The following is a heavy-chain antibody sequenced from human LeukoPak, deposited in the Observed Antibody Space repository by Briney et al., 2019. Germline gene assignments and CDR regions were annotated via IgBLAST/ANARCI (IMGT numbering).Heavy chain of an antibody. Sequence: GRSLRLSCAAPGPTISDYSMNWIRQAPGKWPQSASYIRIRASPIYYAPSVKGRFTISRDNTKKSLYLLMNSLRAEDTAVYYCARSPLGWDAFDMWGQGTMVTVSS. CDR2: IRIRASPI. J-gene: IGHJ3*02. D-gene: IGHD6-19*01. CDR3: ARSPLGWDAFDM. CDR1: GPTISDYS. V-gene: IGHV3-11*04.